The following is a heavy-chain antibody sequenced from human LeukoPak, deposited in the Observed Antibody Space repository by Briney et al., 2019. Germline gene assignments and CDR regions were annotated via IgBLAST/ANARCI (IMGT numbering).Heavy chain of an antibody. CDR1: GFTFSTYG. CDR3: AKGGYNYGTFDY. V-gene: IGHV3-30*02. J-gene: IGHJ4*02. D-gene: IGHD5-18*01. CDR2: IRYDGSSQ. Sequence: GGSLRLSCAASGFTFSTYGMHWVRQAPGKGLEWVAFIRYDGSSQYSADSVKGRFTISRDNSKNTLYLQMNSLRAEDTALYFCAKGGYNYGTFDYWGQGTLVTVSS.